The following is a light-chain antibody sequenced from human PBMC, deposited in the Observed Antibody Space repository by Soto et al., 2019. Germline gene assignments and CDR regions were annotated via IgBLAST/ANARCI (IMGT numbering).Light chain of an antibody. V-gene: IGKV1-5*03. Sequence: DIHMTQSPSTLSASVGDRVTITCRASQSISIWLAWYQQKPGKAPNLLIYKTSSLETGVPSRFSGSGSGTEFTLTISSLQPDDFAKYYCQHWNDYSWTFGQGTKVEVK. CDR2: KTS. CDR1: QSISIW. J-gene: IGKJ1*01. CDR3: QHWNDYSWT.